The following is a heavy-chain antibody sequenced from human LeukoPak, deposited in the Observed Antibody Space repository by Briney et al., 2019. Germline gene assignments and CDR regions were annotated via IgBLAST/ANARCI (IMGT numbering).Heavy chain of an antibody. Sequence: ASVKVSCKASGYTFTGYYMHWVRQALGQGLEWMGWINPNSGGTNYAQKFQGRVTMTRDTSISTAYMELSRLRSDDTAVYYCARDCSSTSCYYYYMDVWGKGTTVTVSS. J-gene: IGHJ6*03. V-gene: IGHV1-2*02. CDR1: GYTFTGYY. CDR3: ARDCSSTSCYYYYMDV. D-gene: IGHD2-2*01. CDR2: INPNSGGT.